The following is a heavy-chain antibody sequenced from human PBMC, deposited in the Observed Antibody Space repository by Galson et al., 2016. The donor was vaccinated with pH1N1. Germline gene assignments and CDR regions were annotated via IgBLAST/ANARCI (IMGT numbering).Heavy chain of an antibody. D-gene: IGHD5-12*01. CDR3: ARGGSEHRYSGSLYSAVDI. CDR1: GYDFINSG. CDR2: ISVYDGKT. J-gene: IGHJ3*02. Sequence: SVKVSCKASGYDFINSGVNWVRQAPGQGLEWMGWISVYDGKTVYAEKVKGRVTMTTDTSTNTAYMEVRSRKSDDTAVYYCARGGSEHRYSGSLYSAVDIWGQGTIVTVSS. V-gene: IGHV1-18*04.